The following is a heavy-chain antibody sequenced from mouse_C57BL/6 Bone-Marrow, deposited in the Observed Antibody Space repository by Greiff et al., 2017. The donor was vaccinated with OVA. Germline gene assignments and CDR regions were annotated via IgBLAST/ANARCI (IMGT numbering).Heavy chain of an antibody. CDR1: GYAFSSSW. CDR3: ARWAYYGSSYGAY. CDR2: IYPGDGDT. J-gene: IGHJ2*01. D-gene: IGHD1-1*01. V-gene: IGHV1-82*01. Sequence: QVQLQQSGPELVKPGASVKIPCKASGYAFSSSWMNWVKQRPGKGLEWIGRIYPGDGDTNYNGKFKGKATLTADKSSSTAYMQLSSLTSEDSAVYFCARWAYYGSSYGAYWGKGTTLTVS.